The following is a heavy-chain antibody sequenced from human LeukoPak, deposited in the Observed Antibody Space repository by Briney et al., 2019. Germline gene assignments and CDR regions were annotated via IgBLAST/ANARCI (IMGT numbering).Heavy chain of an antibody. CDR2: IWYDGSNK. J-gene: IGHJ4*02. V-gene: IGHV3-33*01. Sequence: PGGSLRLSCAASGFTFSSYGMPWVRQAPGKGLEWVAVIWYDGSNKYYADSVKGRFTISRDNAKNSLYLQMNSLRAEDTAVYYCARGASFDYWGQGTLVTVSS. CDR1: GFTFSSYG. CDR3: ARGASFDY. D-gene: IGHD1-26*01.